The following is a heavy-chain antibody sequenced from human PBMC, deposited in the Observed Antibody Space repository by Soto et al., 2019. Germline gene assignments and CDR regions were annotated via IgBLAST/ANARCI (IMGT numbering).Heavy chain of an antibody. V-gene: IGHV4-4*02. CDR1: GDSINSNYC. CDR3: ARDTGWGLGY. Sequence: QVQLQESGPGLVRPSGTLSLTCAVSGDSINSNYCWTWVRQPPGKGLEWIAEIYYSGGTSYNPSLKSRVTTSMDKSKTQFSLNLTSVTAADTAMYYCARDTGWGLGYWGQGTLVTVSS. J-gene: IGHJ4*02. D-gene: IGHD6-19*01. CDR2: IYYSGGT.